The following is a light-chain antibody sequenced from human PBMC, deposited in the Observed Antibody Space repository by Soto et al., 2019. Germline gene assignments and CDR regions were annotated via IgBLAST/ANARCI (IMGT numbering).Light chain of an antibody. V-gene: IGLV2-23*01. CDR3: CSYAGSHYV. CDR2: EGS. Sequence: QYALTQPASVSGSPGQSITISCTGTSSDVGSYNLVSWYQQHPGKAPKLMIYEGSKRPSGVSNRFSGSKSGNTASLTISGLQAEDEADYYCCSYAGSHYVFGTGTKLTVL. CDR1: SSDVGSYNL. J-gene: IGLJ1*01.